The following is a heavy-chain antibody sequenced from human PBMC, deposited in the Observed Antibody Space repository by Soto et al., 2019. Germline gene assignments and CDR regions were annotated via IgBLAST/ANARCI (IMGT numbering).Heavy chain of an antibody. V-gene: IGHV1-58*02. J-gene: IGHJ2*01. CDR1: GFTFTSSA. Sequence: QMQLVQSGPEVKKPGTSVKVSCKASGFTFTSSAMQWVRQARGQRLEWIGWIVVGSGNTNYAQKFQERVTITRDMSTSTAYMELSSLRSEDTAVYYCAAGSSQWLPILHFDLWGRGTLVTVSS. D-gene: IGHD6-19*01. CDR3: AAGSSQWLPILHFDL. CDR2: IVVGSGNT.